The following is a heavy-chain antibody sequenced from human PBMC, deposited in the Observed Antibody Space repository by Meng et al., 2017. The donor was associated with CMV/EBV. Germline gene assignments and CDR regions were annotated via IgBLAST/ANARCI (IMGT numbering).Heavy chain of an antibody. Sequence: GSLRPSCTVSGYSISSGYYWGWIRQPPGKGLEWIGSIYYSGSTYYNPSLKSRVTISVDTSKNQFSLKLSSVTAADTAVYYCAREAIDCSSTSCELDYWGQGTLVTVSS. D-gene: IGHD2-2*01. V-gene: IGHV4-38-2*02. CDR1: GYSISSGYY. CDR3: AREAIDCSSTSCELDY. CDR2: IYYSGST. J-gene: IGHJ4*02.